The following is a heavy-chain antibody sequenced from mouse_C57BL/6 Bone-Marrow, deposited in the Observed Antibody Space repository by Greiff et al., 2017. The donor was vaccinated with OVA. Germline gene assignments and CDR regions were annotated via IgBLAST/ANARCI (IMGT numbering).Heavy chain of an antibody. J-gene: IGHJ2*01. CDR2: ISDGGSYT. D-gene: IGHD1-1*01. Sequence: EVKLVESGGGLVKPGGSLKLSCAASGFTFSSYAMSWVRQTPEKRLEWVATISDGGSYTYYPDNVKGRFTISRDNAKNNLYLQMSHLKSEDTAMYYCAITTVVATEYYFDYWGQGTTLTVSS. V-gene: IGHV5-4*03. CDR1: GFTFSSYA. CDR3: AITTVVATEYYFDY.